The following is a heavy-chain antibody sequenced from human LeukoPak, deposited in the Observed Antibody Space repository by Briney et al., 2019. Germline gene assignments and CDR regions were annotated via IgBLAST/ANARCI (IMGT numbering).Heavy chain of an antibody. CDR2: ISAYNGNT. J-gene: IGHJ4*02. CDR1: GYTFTSYG. V-gene: IGHV1-18*04. CDR3: ARDPVVVAATVPHYLAY. D-gene: IGHD2-15*01. Sequence: ASVKVSCKASGYTFTSYGISWVRQAPGQGLEWMGLISAYNGNTNYAQKLQGRVTMTTDTSTSTAYTGLRSLRSAHTAVYYRARDPVVVAATVPHYLAYWGQGTLVTVSS.